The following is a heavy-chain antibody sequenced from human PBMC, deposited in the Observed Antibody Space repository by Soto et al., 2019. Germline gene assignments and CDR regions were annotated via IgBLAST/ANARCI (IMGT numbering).Heavy chain of an antibody. D-gene: IGHD6-13*01. Sequence: SVKVSCKASGGTFSSYAISWVRQAPGQGLEWMGGIIPIFGTANYAQKFQGRVTITADESTSTAYMELSSLRSEDTAVYYCARDKGTTGYSSSWYDYWGQGTLVTVSS. J-gene: IGHJ4*02. CDR3: ARDKGTTGYSSSWYDY. V-gene: IGHV1-69*13. CDR1: GGTFSSYA. CDR2: IIPIFGTA.